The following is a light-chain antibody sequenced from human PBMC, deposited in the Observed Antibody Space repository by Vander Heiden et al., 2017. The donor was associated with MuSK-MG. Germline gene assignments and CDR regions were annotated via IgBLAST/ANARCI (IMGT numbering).Light chain of an antibody. CDR1: QSISSW. CDR3: QQYNSYL. J-gene: IGKJ1*01. CDR2: DAS. V-gene: IGKV1-5*01. Sequence: DIQMTQSPSTLSASVGDRVTITCRASQSISSWLAWYQQKPGKAPKLLIYDASSLESGVQSRFSGSGSGTEFTLTISSRQTDDFATYYCQQYNSYLFGQGTKVEIK.